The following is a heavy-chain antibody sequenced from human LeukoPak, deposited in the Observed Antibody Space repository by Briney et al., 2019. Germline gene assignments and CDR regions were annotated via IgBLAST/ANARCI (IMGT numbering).Heavy chain of an antibody. V-gene: IGHV4-59*01. D-gene: IGHD6-13*01. CDR3: ARGVYIAAAQYGY. J-gene: IGHJ4*02. Sequence: SETMSLTCTVSGGSISSYYWSWIRQPPGKGLEWIGYIYYSGTTNYNPSLKSRVTISVDTSKNQFSLKLSSVTAADTAVYYCARGVYIAAAQYGYWGQGTLVTVSS. CDR2: IYYSGTT. CDR1: GGSISSYY.